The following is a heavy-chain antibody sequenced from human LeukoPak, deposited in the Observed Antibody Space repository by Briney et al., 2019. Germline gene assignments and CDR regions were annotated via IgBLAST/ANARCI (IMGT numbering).Heavy chain of an antibody. Sequence: SETLSLTCAFYGGSFSGYYWSWIRQPPGKGLEWIGEINHSGSTNYNPSLKSRVTISVDTSKNQFSLKLSSVTAADTAVYYCARGNPYTLLLGPQSNGFDPWGQGTMVTVSS. D-gene: IGHD2-15*01. CDR1: GGSFSGYY. V-gene: IGHV4-34*01. J-gene: IGHJ5*02. CDR2: INHSGST. CDR3: ARGNPYTLLLGPQSNGFDP.